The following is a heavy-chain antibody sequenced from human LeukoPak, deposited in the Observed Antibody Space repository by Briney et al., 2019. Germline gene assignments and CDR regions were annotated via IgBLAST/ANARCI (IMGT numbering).Heavy chain of an antibody. CDR2: INHSGST. CDR1: GGSFSGYY. D-gene: IGHD3-22*01. V-gene: IGHV4-34*01. CDR3: ARPYDSRGYYYF. Sequence: SETLSLTCAVYGGSFSGYYWSWIRQPPGKGLEWIGEINHSGSTNYNPSLKSRVTISVDTSKNQFSLKLISVTAADTAVYFCARPYDSRGYYYFWGHGTLVTVSS. J-gene: IGHJ4*01.